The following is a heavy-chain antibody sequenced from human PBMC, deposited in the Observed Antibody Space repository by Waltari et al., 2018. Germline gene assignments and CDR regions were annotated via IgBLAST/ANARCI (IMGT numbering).Heavy chain of an antibody. CDR2: IKGDGSNI. J-gene: IGHJ4*02. CDR3: ARSNNFAFDY. Sequence: EVQLVESGGYLVQPGGSLRLSCAASGFTFSKYWIHWVRQTPGKGLEWFSHIKGDGSNIKYADSVKGRFTVSSDNAKNTVYLQISSLRAEDTAVYYCARSNNFAFDYWGQGTLVTVSS. V-gene: IGHV3-74*01. CDR1: GFTFSKYW. D-gene: IGHD1-20*01.